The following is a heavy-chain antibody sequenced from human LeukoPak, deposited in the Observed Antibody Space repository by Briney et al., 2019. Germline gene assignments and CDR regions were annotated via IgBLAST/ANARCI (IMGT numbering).Heavy chain of an antibody. V-gene: IGHV5-51*01. CDR1: GYSFTSYW. CDR3: ARLRRYSRTYYYYGMDV. J-gene: IGHJ6*02. Sequence: GESLKISCKGSGYSFTSYWIGWVRQMPGKGLEWMGIIYPGDSDTRYSPSFQGQVTISADKSISTAYLQWSSLKASDTAMYYCARLRRYSRTYYYYGMDVWGQGTMVTVSS. CDR2: IYPGDSDT. D-gene: IGHD6-13*01.